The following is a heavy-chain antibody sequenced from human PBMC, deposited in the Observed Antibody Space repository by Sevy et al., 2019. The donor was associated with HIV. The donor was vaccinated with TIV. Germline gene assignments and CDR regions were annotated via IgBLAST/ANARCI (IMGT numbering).Heavy chain of an antibody. V-gene: IGHV3-74*01. CDR2: RNNDGSRT. Sequence: GGSLRLSCAASGFTFSNYWMHWVRQAPGKGLVWVSRRNNDGSRTDYADSVKGRFTISRDNAKNTVYLQMSSLRAEDTAVYYCARETGWFFDLWGRGTLVTVSS. J-gene: IGHJ2*01. CDR3: ARETGWFFDL. CDR1: GFTFSNYW.